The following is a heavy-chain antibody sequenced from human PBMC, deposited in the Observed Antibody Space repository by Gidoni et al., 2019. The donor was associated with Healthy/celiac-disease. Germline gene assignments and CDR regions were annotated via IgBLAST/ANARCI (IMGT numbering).Heavy chain of an antibody. D-gene: IGHD2-2*01. CDR2: INAGNGNT. J-gene: IGHJ3*02. CDR1: GYTFTSYA. V-gene: IGHV1-3*01. CDR3: AGIYCSSTSCYFGAFDI. Sequence: QVQLVQSGAAVKKPGASVKVSCKASGYTFTSYAMHWVRQAPGQRLERMGWINAGNGNTKYSQKFQGRVTITRDTSASTAYMELSSLRSEDTAVYYWAGIYCSSTSCYFGAFDIWGQGTMVTVSS.